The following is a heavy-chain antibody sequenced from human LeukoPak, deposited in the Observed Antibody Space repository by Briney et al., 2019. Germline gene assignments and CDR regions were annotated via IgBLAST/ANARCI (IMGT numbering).Heavy chain of an antibody. CDR3: ARVRYRLAETYIDY. J-gene: IGHJ4*02. Sequence: ASVKVSCKASGYIFTGYYMHWVRQAPGQGLEWMGGINPNSGDRNYAQKVQGRGTMTRDTSISTAYMELSRLRSDDTAVYYCARVRYRLAETYIDYWGQGTLVTVSS. CDR1: GYIFTGYY. CDR2: INPNSGDR. V-gene: IGHV1-2*02. D-gene: IGHD3-16*01.